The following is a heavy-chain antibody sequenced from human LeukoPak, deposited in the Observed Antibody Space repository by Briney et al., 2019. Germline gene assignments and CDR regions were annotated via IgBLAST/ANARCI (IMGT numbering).Heavy chain of an antibody. CDR3: ARLFSYYDSSRFDY. Sequence: ETLSLTCTVSGDSIDNYYWSWIRQPPGKGLEWIGYIYYSGSTNYDPSLKSRVTISVDTSKNQFSLKLSSVTAADTAVYFCARLFSYYDSSRFDYWGQGTLVTVSS. CDR1: GDSIDNYY. J-gene: IGHJ4*02. CDR2: IYYSGST. D-gene: IGHD3-22*01. V-gene: IGHV4-59*01.